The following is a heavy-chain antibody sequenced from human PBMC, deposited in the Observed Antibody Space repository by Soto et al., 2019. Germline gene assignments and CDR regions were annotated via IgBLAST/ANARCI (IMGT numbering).Heavy chain of an antibody. CDR3: ARGIATGQLDP. D-gene: IGHD2-15*01. Sequence: ASVKVSCKASGYTFTRYTMNWVRQAPGQRLEWMGWINPDNGSTKSSQKFQDRVIIARDTSASTAYMDLSSLRSEDTAVYYCARGIATGQLDPWGQGTLVTVSS. V-gene: IGHV1-3*01. CDR2: INPDNGST. CDR1: GYTFTRYT. J-gene: IGHJ5*02.